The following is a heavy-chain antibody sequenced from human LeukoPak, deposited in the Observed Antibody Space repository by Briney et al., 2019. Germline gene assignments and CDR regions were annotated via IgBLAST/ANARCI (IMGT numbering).Heavy chain of an antibody. J-gene: IGHJ4*02. CDR1: GFTFRSYG. Sequence: GGSLRLSCAASGFTFRSYGLHWVRQAPGKGLEWVALIRSDGSSKNYADSVKGRFTISRDASKNTVYLQMNSLRAEDTAVYSCAKWSDDYPSYYLDYWGQGTLVTVSS. D-gene: IGHD4-11*01. CDR2: IRSDGSSK. V-gene: IGHV3-30*02. CDR3: AKWSDDYPSYYLDY.